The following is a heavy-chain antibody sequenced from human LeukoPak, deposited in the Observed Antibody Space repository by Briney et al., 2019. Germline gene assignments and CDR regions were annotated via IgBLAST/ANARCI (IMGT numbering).Heavy chain of an antibody. CDR1: GFTVRRSA. CDR3: ANHLACGSMSCPPFDN. J-gene: IGHJ4*02. CDR2: MHPDGDYK. D-gene: IGHD2-2*01. Sequence: GGSLRLSCAASGFTVRRSAMHWVRQSPGKGLEWVAFMHPDGDYKDYADSVKGRFTISRDNSKNTLYLHLKSLRTEDSGVYYCANHLACGSMSCPPFDNWGQGTLVTVSS. V-gene: IGHV3-30*02.